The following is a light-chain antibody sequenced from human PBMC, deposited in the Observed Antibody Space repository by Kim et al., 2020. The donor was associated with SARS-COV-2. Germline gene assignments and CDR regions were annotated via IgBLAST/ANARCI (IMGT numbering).Light chain of an antibody. CDR3: QTWDTGIRV. CDR1: SGHSRYA. CDR2: VNRDGSH. J-gene: IGLJ3*02. Sequence: APVQRTCIPKSGHSRYAIAWHQPQPRKGPRFLMEVNRDGSHIKGDGVPARFSGPTSGAERYLTISSLQPEDEADYYCQTWDTGIRVFGGGTQLTVL. V-gene: IGLV4-69*01.